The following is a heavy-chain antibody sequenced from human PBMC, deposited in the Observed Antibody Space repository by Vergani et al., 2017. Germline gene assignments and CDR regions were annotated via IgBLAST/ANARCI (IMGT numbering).Heavy chain of an antibody. CDR2: IVWSNDAV. D-gene: IGHD4-11*01. CDR3: AKDARLHSSIAYHYKDV. Sequence: EEQLVESGGGFVQPGRSLRLSCAASGFNFEAYTMHWVRQVPGKGPEWVSGIVWSNDAVLYAASVKGRFTISRDNANNSLYLQKDSLRPEDTALYYCAKDARLHSSIAYHYKDVWGKGTTVAVAS. J-gene: IGHJ6*03. V-gene: IGHV3-9*01. CDR1: GFNFEAYT.